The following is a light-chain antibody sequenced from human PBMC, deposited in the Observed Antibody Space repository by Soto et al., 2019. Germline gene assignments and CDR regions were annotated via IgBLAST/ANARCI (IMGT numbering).Light chain of an antibody. CDR1: SSDVGGYNY. J-gene: IGLJ1*01. CDR3: SSFTSIGFPYV. CDR2: EVS. Sequence: QSALTQPVSVSGSPGQSITISCTGTSSDVGGYNYVSWYQHHPGKAPKLMIYEVSNRPSGVSNRFSGSKSGNTASLTFSGLQPEDEADYYCSSFTSIGFPYVFGTGTKVTVL. V-gene: IGLV2-14*01.